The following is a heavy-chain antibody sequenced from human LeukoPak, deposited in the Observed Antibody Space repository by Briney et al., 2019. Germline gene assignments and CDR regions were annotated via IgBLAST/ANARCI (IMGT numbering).Heavy chain of an antibody. Sequence: PGGSLRLSCAASGFTFSSYSMNWVRQAPGKGLEWVSSISSSSSYIYYADSVKGRFTISRDNAKNSLYLQMNSLRAEDTAVYYCARLRYGSGTHGAFDIWGQGTMVTVSS. CDR1: GFTFSSYS. CDR3: ARLRYGSGTHGAFDI. CDR2: ISSSSSYI. D-gene: IGHD3-10*01. V-gene: IGHV3-21*01. J-gene: IGHJ3*02.